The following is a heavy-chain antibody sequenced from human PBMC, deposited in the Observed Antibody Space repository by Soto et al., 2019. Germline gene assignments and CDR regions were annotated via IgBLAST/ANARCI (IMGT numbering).Heavy chain of an antibody. CDR1: GFTFSSYS. D-gene: IGHD1-20*01. J-gene: IGHJ6*04. V-gene: IGHV3-21*04. CDR2: ISSSSSDT. Sequence: GGSLRLSCAVSGFTFSSYSMNWVRQAPGKGLEWVSSISSSSSDTYYADSVKGRFTISRDNSKNSLYLQMHSLRAEDAAIFYCAKWDVHGIIPPTVGGNYYYYAIDVWGEARKLTVSS. CDR3: AKWDVHGIIPPTVGGNYYYYAIDV.